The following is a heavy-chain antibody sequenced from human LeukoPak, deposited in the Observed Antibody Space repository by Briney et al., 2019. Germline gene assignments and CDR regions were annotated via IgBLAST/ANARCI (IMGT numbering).Heavy chain of an antibody. CDR3: ARDSRAARALRGFFDY. CDR2: ITWNSGTI. J-gene: IGHJ4*02. CDR1: GFTFDDYA. Sequence: GGSLRLSCAAAGFTFDDYAMHWVRQAPGKGLEWVSGITWNSGTIDYADSVKGRFTISRDNAKNSLYLQMNSLRAEDTALYYCARDSRAARALRGFFDYWGQGTLVTVSS. V-gene: IGHV3-9*01. D-gene: IGHD6-6*01.